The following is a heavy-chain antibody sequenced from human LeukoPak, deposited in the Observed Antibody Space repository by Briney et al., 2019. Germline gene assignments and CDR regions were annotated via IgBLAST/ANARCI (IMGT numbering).Heavy chain of an antibody. Sequence: TGGSLRLSCAASGFTFSDYYMSWIRQAPGRGLEWVSYISSSGTTIYYADSVKGRFTISRDNAKNSLYLQMNSLRAEDTAVYYCARRRDSGSLQHFDYWGQGTLVTVSS. CDR2: ISSSGTTI. CDR3: ARRRDSGSLQHFDY. CDR1: GFTFSDYY. J-gene: IGHJ4*02. V-gene: IGHV3-11*01. D-gene: IGHD1-26*01.